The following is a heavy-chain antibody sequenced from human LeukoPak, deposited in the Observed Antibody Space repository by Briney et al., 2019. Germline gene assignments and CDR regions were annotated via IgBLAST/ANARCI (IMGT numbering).Heavy chain of an antibody. CDR3: AVVVRGVIRFDY. V-gene: IGHV1-8*01. J-gene: IGHJ4*02. CDR1: GYTFTSYD. CDR2: MNPNSGNT. Sequence: ASVNVSCKASGYTFTSYDINWVRQATGQGLEWMGWMNPNSGNTGYAQKFQGRVTMTRNTSISTAYMELSSLRSEDTAVYYCAVVVRGVIRFDYWGQGTLVTVSS. D-gene: IGHD3-10*01.